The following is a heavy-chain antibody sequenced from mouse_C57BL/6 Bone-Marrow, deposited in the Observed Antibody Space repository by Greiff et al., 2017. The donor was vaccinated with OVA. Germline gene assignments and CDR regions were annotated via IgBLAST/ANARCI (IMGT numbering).Heavy chain of an antibody. D-gene: IGHD2-3*01. J-gene: IGHJ3*01. V-gene: IGHV1-81*01. Sequence: QVHVKQSGAELARPGASVKLSCKASGYTFTSYGISWVKQRTGQGLEWIGEIYPRSGNTYYNEKFKGKATLTADESSSTAYMELRSLTSEDSAVYFCARRGLLGYGGQGTLVTVSA. CDR3: ARRGLLGY. CDR1: GYTFTSYG. CDR2: IYPRSGNT.